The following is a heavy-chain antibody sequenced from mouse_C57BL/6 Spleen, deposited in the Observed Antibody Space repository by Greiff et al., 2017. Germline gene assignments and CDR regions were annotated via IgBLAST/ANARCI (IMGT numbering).Heavy chain of an antibody. D-gene: IGHD1-1*01. CDR1: GYSFTDYN. Sequence: VQLKESGPELVKPGASVKISCKASGYSFTDYNMHWVKQSNGKSLEWIGVINPNYGTTSYNQKFKGKATLTVYPSSSAAYLQLNSLTSEDSAVYYCARELIYYGSSHAMDYWGQGTSVTVSS. V-gene: IGHV1-39*01. CDR2: INPNYGTT. J-gene: IGHJ4*01. CDR3: ARELIYYGSSHAMDY.